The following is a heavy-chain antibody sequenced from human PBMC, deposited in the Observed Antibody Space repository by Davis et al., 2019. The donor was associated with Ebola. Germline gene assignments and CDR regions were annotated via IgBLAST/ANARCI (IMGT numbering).Heavy chain of an antibody. J-gene: IGHJ5*02. CDR3: ATQYSNGWFDP. Sequence: GSLSLSCTVSGRSISSHYWRWIRQPAGKGLEWIGYIHYSGTTSKNPSLKSRVTMSVAMSKNQFSLRLTSVTAADTAIYYCATQYSNGWFDPWGQGTLVTVSS. D-gene: IGHD4-11*01. CDR2: IHYSGTT. V-gene: IGHV4-59*11. CDR1: GRSISSHY.